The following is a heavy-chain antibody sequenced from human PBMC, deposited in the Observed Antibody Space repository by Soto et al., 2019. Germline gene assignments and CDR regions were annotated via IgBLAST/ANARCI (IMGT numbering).Heavy chain of an antibody. D-gene: IGHD3-3*01. J-gene: IGHJ1*01. CDR1: GGTFSSYA. CDR2: IIPIFGTA. CDR3: ASERANDFWSGFRAEYFQH. V-gene: IGHV1-69*13. Sequence: SVKVSCKTSGGTFSSYAISWVRQAPGQGLEWMGGIIPIFGTANYAQKFQGRVTITADESTSTAYMELSSLRSEDTAVYYCASERANDFWSGFRAEYFQHWGQGTLVTVSS.